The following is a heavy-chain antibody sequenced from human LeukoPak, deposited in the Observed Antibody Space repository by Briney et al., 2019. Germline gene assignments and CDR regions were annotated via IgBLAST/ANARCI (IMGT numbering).Heavy chain of an antibody. CDR1: GYTFTSYY. J-gene: IGHJ6*02. V-gene: IGHV1-46*01. Sequence: ASVKVSRKASGYTFTSYYMHWVRHPPGQGLEWMGIINPSGGSTSYAQKFQGRVTMTRDTCTSTVYMELSSLRSEGTAVYYCARDPGPMTYYYGMDVWGQGTTVTVSS. CDR2: INPSGGST. CDR3: ARDPGPMTYYYGMDV.